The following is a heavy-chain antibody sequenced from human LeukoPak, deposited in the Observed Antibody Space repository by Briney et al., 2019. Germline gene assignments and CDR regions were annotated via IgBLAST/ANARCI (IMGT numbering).Heavy chain of an antibody. J-gene: IGHJ6*02. CDR2: IIPIFGTA. CDR3: ARALLKDFWSGYYRTSNYYYYGMDV. Sequence: SVKVSCKASGGTFSSYAISWVRQAPGQGLEWIGGIIPIFGTANYAQKFQGRVTIAADESTSTAYMELSSLRSEDTAVYYCARALLKDFWSGYYRTSNYYYYGMDVWGQGTTVTVSS. CDR1: GGTFSSYA. V-gene: IGHV1-69*13. D-gene: IGHD3-3*01.